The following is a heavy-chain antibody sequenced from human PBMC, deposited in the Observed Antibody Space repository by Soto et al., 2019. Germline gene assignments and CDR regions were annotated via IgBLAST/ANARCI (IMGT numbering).Heavy chain of an antibody. CDR3: ARGEEYSYGNFDY. CDR1: GYTFTGYY. Sequence: ASVKVSCKASGYTFTGYYMHWVRQAPGQGLEWMGWINPNSGGTNYAQKFQGWVTMTRDTSISTAYMELGRLRSDDTAVYYCARGEEYSYGNFDYWGQGTLVTVSS. V-gene: IGHV1-2*04. CDR2: INPNSGGT. D-gene: IGHD5-18*01. J-gene: IGHJ4*02.